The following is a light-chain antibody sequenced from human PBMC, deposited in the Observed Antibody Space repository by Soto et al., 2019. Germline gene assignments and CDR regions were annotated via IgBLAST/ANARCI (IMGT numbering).Light chain of an antibody. Sequence: EIVLTQSPGTLSLSPGERATLSCRASQSVSSSYLAWYQQKPGQAPRLLSYGASSRATRIPDRFSGSVSGTGFTLTISRLEAEDFEVYYCQQYCSSTPWTFGQATKVEIK. V-gene: IGKV3-20*01. CDR2: GAS. CDR1: QSVSSSY. J-gene: IGKJ1*01. CDR3: QQYCSSTPWT.